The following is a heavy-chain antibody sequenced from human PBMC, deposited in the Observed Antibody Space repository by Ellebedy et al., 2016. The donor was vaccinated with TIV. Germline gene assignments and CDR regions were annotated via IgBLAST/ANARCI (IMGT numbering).Heavy chain of an antibody. V-gene: IGHV3-21*01. J-gene: IGHJ4*02. CDR3: ARVEPFYCSSTSCKNLGSDY. D-gene: IGHD2-2*01. Sequence: GGSLRLXCAASGFTFNSYTMNWVRQAPGKGLEWVSSISSSGSYIHYADSVRGRFTISRDNAKNSLYLQMNSLRAEDTAVYYCARVEPFYCSSTSCKNLGSDYWGQGTLVTVSS. CDR1: GFTFNSYT. CDR2: ISSSGSYI.